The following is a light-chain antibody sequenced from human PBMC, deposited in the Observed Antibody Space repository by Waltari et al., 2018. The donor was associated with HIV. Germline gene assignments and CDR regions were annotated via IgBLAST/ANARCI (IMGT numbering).Light chain of an antibody. J-gene: IGKJ1*01. V-gene: IGKV1-6*01. CDR1: QDIGND. CDR2: SAS. CDR3: LQDYNYPRT. Sequence: AVQMTQSPSSLSASVGDRVTITCRASQDIGNDLGWYKHKPGEAPKLLIYSASRLHSGVPSRFSGSGSGTDFTLTISSLQPENFATYYCLQDYNYPRTFGQGTKVEI.